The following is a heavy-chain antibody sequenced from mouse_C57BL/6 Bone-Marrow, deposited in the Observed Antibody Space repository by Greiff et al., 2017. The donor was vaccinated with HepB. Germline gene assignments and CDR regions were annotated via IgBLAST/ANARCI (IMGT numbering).Heavy chain of an antibody. V-gene: IGHV1-19*01. CDR2: INPYNGGT. CDR1: GYTFTDYY. J-gene: IGHJ2*01. Sequence: VQLQQSGPVLVKPGASVKMSCKASGYTFTDYYMNWVKQSHGKSLEWIGVINPYNGGTSYNQKFKGKATLTVDKSSSTAYMELNSLTSEDSAVYYCAPYYYGSSYVDYWGQGTTLTVSS. D-gene: IGHD1-1*01. CDR3: APYYYGSSYVDY.